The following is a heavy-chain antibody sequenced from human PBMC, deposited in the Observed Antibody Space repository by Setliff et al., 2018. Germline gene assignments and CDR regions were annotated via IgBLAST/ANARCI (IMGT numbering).Heavy chain of an antibody. D-gene: IGHD1-26*01. Sequence: SETLSLTCSVSGASISTTYYYWDWIRQSPEKGLEWIGTIYRNGITYYNPSVKSRVTISGDTSKNQVSLRLSSVTAADTAVYYCATRKSSGRLYYMDVWGKGTTVTVSS. CDR3: ATRKSSGRLYYMDV. J-gene: IGHJ6*03. V-gene: IGHV4-39*07. CDR1: GASISTTYYY. CDR2: IYRNGIT.